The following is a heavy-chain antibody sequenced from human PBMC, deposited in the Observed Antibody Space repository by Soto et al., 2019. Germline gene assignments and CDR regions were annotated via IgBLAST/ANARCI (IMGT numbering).Heavy chain of an antibody. Sequence: QVQLVESGGGVVQSGRSLRLSCAASGFTFSSYGMHWVRQAPGKGLEWVAVISYDGSNKYYADSVKGRFTISRDNSKNTLYLQMNSLRAEDTAVYYCAKAGSSGWYHYWGQGTLVTVSS. D-gene: IGHD6-19*01. CDR2: ISYDGSNK. CDR1: GFTFSSYG. J-gene: IGHJ4*02. V-gene: IGHV3-30*18. CDR3: AKAGSSGWYHY.